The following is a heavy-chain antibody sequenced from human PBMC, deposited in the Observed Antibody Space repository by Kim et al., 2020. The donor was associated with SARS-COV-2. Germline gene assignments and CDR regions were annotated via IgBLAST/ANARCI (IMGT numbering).Heavy chain of an antibody. CDR2: TYYRSKWYN. CDR1: GDSVSSNSAA. Sequence: SQTLSLTCAISGDSVSSNSAAWNWIRQSPSRGLEWLGRTYYRSKWYNDYAVSVKSRITINPDTSKNQFSLQLNSVTPEDTAVYYCAGAKLGIAAAGTYYYYGMDVWGQGTTVTVSS. D-gene: IGHD6-13*01. CDR3: AGAKLGIAAAGTYYYYGMDV. J-gene: IGHJ6*02. V-gene: IGHV6-1*01.